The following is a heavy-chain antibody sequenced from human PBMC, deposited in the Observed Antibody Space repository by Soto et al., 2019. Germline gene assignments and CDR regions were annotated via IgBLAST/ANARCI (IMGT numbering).Heavy chain of an antibody. CDR1: GFSLSTSGVG. V-gene: IGHV2-5*01. CDR3: AHRFYGSGSYVYQAGIFDY. CDR2: IYWNDDK. D-gene: IGHD3-10*01. Sequence: QITLKESGPTLVKPTQTLTLTCTFSGFSLSTSGVGVGWIRQPPGKALEWLALIYWNDDKRYSPSLKSRLTITKDTSKNQVVLTMTNMDPVDTATYYCAHRFYGSGSYVYQAGIFDYWGQGTLVTVSS. J-gene: IGHJ4*02.